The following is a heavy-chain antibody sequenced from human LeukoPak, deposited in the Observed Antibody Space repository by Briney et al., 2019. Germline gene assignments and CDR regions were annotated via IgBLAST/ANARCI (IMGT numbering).Heavy chain of an antibody. Sequence: ASVKVSCKASGYTFTSYYMHWVRQAPGQGLEWMGIINPSGGSTSYAQKFQGRVTMTRDTSTSTVYMELSSLRSEDTAVYYCARDLVHGYGDYDPFPLSRGYYYYGMDVWGQGTTVTVSS. CDR1: GYTFTSYY. J-gene: IGHJ6*02. D-gene: IGHD4-17*01. V-gene: IGHV1-46*01. CDR2: INPSGGST. CDR3: ARDLVHGYGDYDPFPLSRGYYYYGMDV.